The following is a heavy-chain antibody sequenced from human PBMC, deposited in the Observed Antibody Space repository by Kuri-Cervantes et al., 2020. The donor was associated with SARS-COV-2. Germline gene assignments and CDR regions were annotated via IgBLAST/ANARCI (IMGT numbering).Heavy chain of an antibody. CDR3: AKDLGYCSSTSCYNSSPLGAFDI. CDR2: IGTAGDT. Sequence: GESLKISCAASGFTFSSYDMHWVRQATGKGLEWVSAIGTAGDTYYPGSVKGRFTISRENAKNSLYLQMNSLRAEDTAVYYCAKDLGYCSSTSCYNSSPLGAFDIWGQGTMVTVSS. V-gene: IGHV3-13*04. D-gene: IGHD2-2*02. CDR1: GFTFSSYD. J-gene: IGHJ3*02.